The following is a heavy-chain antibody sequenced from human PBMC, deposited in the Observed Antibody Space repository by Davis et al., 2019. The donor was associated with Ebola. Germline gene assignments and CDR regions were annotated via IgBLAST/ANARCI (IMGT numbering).Heavy chain of an antibody. J-gene: IGHJ6*02. Sequence: ASVKVSCKASGYTFTSYYMHWVRQAPGQGLEWMGIINPSGGSTSYAQKFQGRVTMTRDTSTSTVYMELRSLRSDDTAVYYCARDSFRELPVWGQGTTVTVSS. CDR1: GYTFTSYY. D-gene: IGHD3-10*01. V-gene: IGHV1-46*01. CDR3: ARDSFRELPV. CDR2: INPSGGST.